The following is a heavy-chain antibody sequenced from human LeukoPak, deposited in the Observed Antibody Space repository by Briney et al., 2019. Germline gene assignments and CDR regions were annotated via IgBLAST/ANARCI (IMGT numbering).Heavy chain of an antibody. D-gene: IGHD3-3*01. Sequence: SETLSLTCTVSGGSISSYYWSWIRQPPGKGLEWIGYIYYSGSTNYNPSLKSRVTISVDTSKNQFSLKLSSVTAADTAVYYCARRSLYYDFWSGYSNWFDPWGQGTLVTVSS. CDR2: IYYSGST. J-gene: IGHJ5*02. V-gene: IGHV4-59*01. CDR1: GGSISSYY. CDR3: ARRSLYYDFWSGYSNWFDP.